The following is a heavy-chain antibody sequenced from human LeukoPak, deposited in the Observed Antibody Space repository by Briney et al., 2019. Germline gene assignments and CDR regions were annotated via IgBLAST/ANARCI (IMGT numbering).Heavy chain of an antibody. J-gene: IGHJ4*02. CDR1: GFTFSSYA. CDR3: AKGIIASCYTAPDY. CDR2: IGGSGGST. Sequence: DPGGSLRLSCAASGFTFSSYAMTWVRQAPGKGLEWVSVIGGSGGSTYYADSVKGRFTISRDNSKNTLYLQMDSLRAEDTAIYYCAKGIIASCYTAPDYWGQGTLVPVSS. D-gene: IGHD2-2*02. V-gene: IGHV3-23*01.